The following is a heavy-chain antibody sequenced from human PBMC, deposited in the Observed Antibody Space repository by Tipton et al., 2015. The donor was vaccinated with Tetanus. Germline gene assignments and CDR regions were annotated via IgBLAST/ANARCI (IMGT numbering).Heavy chain of an antibody. CDR1: GDSLSNGDYY. V-gene: IGHV4-61*08. D-gene: IGHD3-3*01. Sequence: LRLSCTVSGDSLSNGDYYWSWIRQPPGKGLEWIGYISYSGSTNSNYSLKSRITISQDTSKNQFSLKLTSVTAADTAVYYCARANYDFPKKGPFDSWGQGTLVIVSS. CDR3: ARANYDFPKKGPFDS. CDR2: ISYSGST. J-gene: IGHJ4*02.